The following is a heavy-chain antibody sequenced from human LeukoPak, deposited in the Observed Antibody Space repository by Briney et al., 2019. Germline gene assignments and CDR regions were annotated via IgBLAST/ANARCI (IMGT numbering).Heavy chain of an antibody. D-gene: IGHD3-22*01. Sequence: ASVKVSCKASGGTFSSYAISWVRQAPGQGLEWKGGIIPIFGTANYAQKFQGRVTITTDESTSTAYMELSSLRSEDTAVYYCAALGYYDSSGYWPDAFDIWGQGTMVTVSS. CDR3: AALGYYDSSGYWPDAFDI. CDR1: GGTFSSYA. J-gene: IGHJ3*02. V-gene: IGHV1-69*05. CDR2: IIPIFGTA.